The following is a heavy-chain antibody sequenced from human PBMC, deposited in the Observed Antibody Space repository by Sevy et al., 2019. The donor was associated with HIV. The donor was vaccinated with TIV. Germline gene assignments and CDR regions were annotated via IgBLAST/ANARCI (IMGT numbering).Heavy chain of an antibody. V-gene: IGHV3-30*02. CDR3: AKGLGMVQGALFSGDI. CDR2: IRYDGSTK. D-gene: IGHD3-10*01. Sequence: GGSLRLSCAASGFTFRTYGMHWVRQAPGKGLEWVSFIRYDGSTKYYIDSVKGRFTISRDNSKNTLYLQMNRLRTEDTGVYYCAKGLGMVQGALFSGDIWGQGTMVTVSS. J-gene: IGHJ3*02. CDR1: GFTFRTYG.